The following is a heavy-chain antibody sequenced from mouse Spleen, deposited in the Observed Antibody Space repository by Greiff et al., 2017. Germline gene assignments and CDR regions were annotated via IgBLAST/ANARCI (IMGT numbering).Heavy chain of an antibody. CDR1: GFNIKDYY. D-gene: IGHD1-2*01. CDR2: IDPEDGET. J-gene: IGHJ3*01. Sequence: DVKLVESGAELVKPGASVKLSCTASGFNIKDYYMHWVKQRTEQGLEWIGRIDPEDGETKYAPKFQGKATITADTSSNTAYLQLSSLTSEDTAVYYCARDFITTAAWFAYWGQGTLVTVSA. V-gene: IGHV14-2*01. CDR3: ARDFITTAAWFAY.